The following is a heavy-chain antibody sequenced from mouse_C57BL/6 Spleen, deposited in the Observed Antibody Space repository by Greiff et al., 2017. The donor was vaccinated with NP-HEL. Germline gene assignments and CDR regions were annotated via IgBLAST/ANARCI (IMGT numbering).Heavy chain of an antibody. CDR2: ISSGGSYT. CDR1: GFTFSSYG. V-gene: IGHV5-6*01. D-gene: IGHD2-13*01. Sequence: EVQLVESGGDLVKPGGSLKLSCAASGFTFSSYGMSWVRQTPDKRLEWVATISSGGSYTYYPDSVKGRFTISRDNAKNTLYLQMSSLKSEDTAMYYCARKTTFDYWGQGTTLTVSS. CDR3: ARKTTFDY. J-gene: IGHJ2*01.